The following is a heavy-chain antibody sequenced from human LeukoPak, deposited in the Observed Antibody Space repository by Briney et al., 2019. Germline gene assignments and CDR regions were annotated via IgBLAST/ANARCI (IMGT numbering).Heavy chain of an antibody. CDR3: ARLLSTSNWFDP. D-gene: IGHD3-9*01. J-gene: IGHJ5*02. CDR2: IYYSGST. Sequence: PAETLSLTCTVSVGSMSGYYWSWIRQAPGKGLEWIAYIYYSGSTNYNPSLKSRVTISVDLPKNQFALKLTSVTAADTAVYYCARLLSTSNWFDPWGQGTLVTVSS. V-gene: IGHV4-59*08. CDR1: VGSMSGYY.